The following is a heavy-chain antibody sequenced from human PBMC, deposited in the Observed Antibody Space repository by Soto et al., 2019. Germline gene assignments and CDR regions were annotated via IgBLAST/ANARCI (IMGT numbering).Heavy chain of an antibody. J-gene: IGHJ4*02. CDR3: ARGHRWGYDYGDDGDS. Sequence: EVYLVESGGSVVRPGGSLRLSCAVSGFGFDEYGMSWVRQGPGKGPEWVSGINRHGDSTSYADSVKGRFTISRDNAKNFRYLQMVGLRAEDTAFYYCARGHRWGYDYGDDGDSWGQGTLVTVSS. D-gene: IGHD4-17*01. CDR2: INRHGDST. V-gene: IGHV3-20*04. CDR1: GFGFDEYG.